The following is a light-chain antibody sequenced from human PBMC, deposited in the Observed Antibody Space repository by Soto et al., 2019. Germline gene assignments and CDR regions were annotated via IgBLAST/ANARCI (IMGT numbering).Light chain of an antibody. CDR2: DAS. V-gene: IGKV3-11*01. J-gene: IGKJ4*01. CDR1: QSVSSY. Sequence: EIVLTQSPATLSLSPGERATLSCRASQSVSSYLAWYQQKPGQAPRLLIYDASNRATGIPAKFSCSGSGTDFTLTISSLEPEGFAIYYCPQHNNWPPVTFGGGTKVEIK. CDR3: PQHNNWPPVT.